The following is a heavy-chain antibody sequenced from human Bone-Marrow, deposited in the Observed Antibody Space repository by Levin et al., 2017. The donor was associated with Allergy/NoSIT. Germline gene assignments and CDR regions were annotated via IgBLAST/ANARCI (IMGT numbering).Heavy chain of an antibody. CDR1: GGSISSGDYY. J-gene: IGHJ3*02. CDR2: IYYSGST. D-gene: IGHD3-16*02. Sequence: SCTVSGGSISSGDYYWSWIRQSPGKGLEWIGYIYYSGSTYYNPSLKSRVTISVDTSKNQFSLKLSSVTAADTAVYYCARVPIGGVIVWSWAFDIWGQGTMVTVSS. CDR3: ARVPIGGVIVWSWAFDI. V-gene: IGHV4-30-4*01.